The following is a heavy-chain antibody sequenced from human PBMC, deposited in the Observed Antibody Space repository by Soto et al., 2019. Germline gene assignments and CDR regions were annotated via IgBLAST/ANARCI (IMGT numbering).Heavy chain of an antibody. CDR2: INAANGNT. J-gene: IGHJ4*02. V-gene: IGHV1-3*01. CDR1: GYTFTSYA. D-gene: IGHD1-1*01. CDR3: ARNGVGTCHFDY. Sequence: ASVKVSCKASGYTFTSYAMHWVRQAPGQRLEWMGWINAANGNTKYSEKIQGRVTITRDTSATTVYMELSSLSSEDTAVYYCARNGVGTCHFDYWGQGTLVTVSS.